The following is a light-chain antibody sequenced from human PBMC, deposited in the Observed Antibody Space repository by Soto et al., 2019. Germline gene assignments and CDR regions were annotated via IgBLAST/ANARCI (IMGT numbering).Light chain of an antibody. Sequence: DIVMTQSPLSLPVTPGEPASISCRSSQSLLHSNGYNYLDWYLQKPGQSPQLLLYSGSNRASGVPDRFSGSGSGTDFTLKISRVEAEDVGVYYWMQALQTPRITFGQGTRLEIK. J-gene: IGKJ5*01. V-gene: IGKV2-28*01. CDR2: SGS. CDR1: QSLLHSNGYNY. CDR3: MQALQTPRIT.